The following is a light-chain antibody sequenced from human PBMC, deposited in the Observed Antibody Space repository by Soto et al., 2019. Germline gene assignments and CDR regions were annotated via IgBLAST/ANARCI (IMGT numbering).Light chain of an antibody. Sequence: IQMTQSPSTLSACVGDRVTITCRASQSISTWLAWYQQEPGKAPKLLTHKASSLQSGVPSRFSGSGSGTDFTLTISSLHPDDFATYYCQQYNSYSPTFGQGTK. CDR1: QSISTW. J-gene: IGKJ1*01. V-gene: IGKV1-5*03. CDR2: KAS. CDR3: QQYNSYSPT.